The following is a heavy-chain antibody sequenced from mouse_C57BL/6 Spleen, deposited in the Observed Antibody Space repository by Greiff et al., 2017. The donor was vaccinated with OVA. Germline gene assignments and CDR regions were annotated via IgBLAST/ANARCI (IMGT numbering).Heavy chain of an antibody. CDR2: IYPGDGDT. D-gene: IGHD1-1*01. J-gene: IGHJ4*01. V-gene: IGHV1-80*01. CDR1: GYAFSSYW. Sequence: QVQLQQSGAELVKPGASVKISCKASGYAFSSYWMNWVKQRPGKGLEWIGQIYPGDGDTTSNGKFKGKATLTADKSSSTAYMQLSSLTAEDSAVYFCARGGYYGSRGGYYYAMDYWGQGTSVTVSS. CDR3: ARGGYYGSRGGYYYAMDY.